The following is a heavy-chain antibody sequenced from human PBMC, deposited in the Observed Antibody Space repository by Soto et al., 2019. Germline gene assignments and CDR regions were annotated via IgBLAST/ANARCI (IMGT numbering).Heavy chain of an antibody. Sequence: EVQLVESGGGLVQPGGSLRLSCAASGFTISGHWMHWVRQVPGKGLVWVSRINSEGSSTSYADSVKGRFILSRDNARIPLFLPMTSLRAEDTAVDYCARSYSGTDGCFDPWGQGTLVTVSA. CDR3: ARSYSGTDGCFDP. V-gene: IGHV3-74*01. D-gene: IGHD1-26*01. J-gene: IGHJ5*02. CDR1: GFTISGHW. CDR2: INSEGSST.